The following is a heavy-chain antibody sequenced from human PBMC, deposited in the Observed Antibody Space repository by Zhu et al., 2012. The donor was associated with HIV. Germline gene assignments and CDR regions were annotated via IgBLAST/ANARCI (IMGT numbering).Heavy chain of an antibody. CDR2: IYHSGST. J-gene: IGHJ5*02. V-gene: IGHV4-38-2*01. D-gene: IGHD3-9*01. Sequence: QVQLQESGPGLVKPSETLSLTCAVSGYSISSGYYWGWIRQPPGKGLEWIGSIYHSGSTYYNPSLKSRVTISVDTSKNQFSLKLSSVTAADTAVYYCARQGYDILTGYPDWFDPWGQGTLVTVSS. CDR3: ARQGYDILTGYPDWFDP. CDR1: GYSISSGYY.